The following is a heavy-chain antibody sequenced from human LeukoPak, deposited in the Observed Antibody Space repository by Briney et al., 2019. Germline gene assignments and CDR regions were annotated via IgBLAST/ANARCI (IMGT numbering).Heavy chain of an antibody. CDR3: ARHDLPVGCTSSSCPYGSWFDP. Sequence: GESLKISCQGSGYIFTNYWIAWVRQLPGKGLEWMGIINPVNSDTTYRPSFRGEVTLSVDKSVETAYLQWSSLEASDTATYYCARHDLPVGCTSSSCPYGSWFDPWGRGTQVTVSP. J-gene: IGHJ5*02. CDR2: INPVNSDT. V-gene: IGHV5-51*01. CDR1: GYIFTNYW. D-gene: IGHD2-2*01.